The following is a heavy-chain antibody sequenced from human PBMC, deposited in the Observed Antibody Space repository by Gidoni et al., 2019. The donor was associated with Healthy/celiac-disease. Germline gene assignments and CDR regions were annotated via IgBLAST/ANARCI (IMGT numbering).Heavy chain of an antibody. CDR1: GFTFSSYE. J-gene: IGHJ4*02. D-gene: IGHD5-12*01. Sequence: EVQLVESGGGLVQPGGSLRLSCAASGFTFSSYEMNWVRQAPGKGLEWVSHISSSGSTIYYADSVKGRFTISRDNAKNSLYLQMNSLRAEDTAVYYCARESGYSGYGAFDYWGQGTLVTVSS. V-gene: IGHV3-48*03. CDR3: ARESGYSGYGAFDY. CDR2: ISSSGSTI.